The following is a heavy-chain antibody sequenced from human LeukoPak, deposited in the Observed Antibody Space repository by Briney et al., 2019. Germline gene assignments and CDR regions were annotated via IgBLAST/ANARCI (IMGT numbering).Heavy chain of an antibody. CDR2: IIPIFGTA. D-gene: IGHD2-2*01. CDR3: ASPLAGYCSSTSCADDAFDI. CDR1: GGTFSSYA. Sequence: SVKVSCKASGGTFSSYAISWVRQAPGQGLEWMGGIIPIFGTANYAQKFQGRVTITTDESTSTAYMELSSLRSEDTAVYYCASPLAGYCSSTSCADDAFDIWGQGTMVTVSS. V-gene: IGHV1-69*05. J-gene: IGHJ3*02.